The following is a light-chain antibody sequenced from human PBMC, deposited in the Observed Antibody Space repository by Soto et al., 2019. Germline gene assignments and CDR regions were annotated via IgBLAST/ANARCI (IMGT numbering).Light chain of an antibody. CDR2: EVN. CDR3: SSYSSTSTPYV. V-gene: IGLV2-14*01. CDR1: SSDVGSHNY. J-gene: IGLJ1*01. Sequence: QSVLTQPASVSGSPGQSITISCTGTSSDVGSHNYVSWYQQHPGKAPKLIIFEVNSRPSGVSNRFSGSKSGSAASLTISGLPAEDEADYYCSSYSSTSTPYVFGGGTKLTVL.